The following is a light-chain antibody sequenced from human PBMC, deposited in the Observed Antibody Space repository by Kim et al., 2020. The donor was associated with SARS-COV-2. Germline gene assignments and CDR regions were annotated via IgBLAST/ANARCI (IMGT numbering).Light chain of an antibody. Sequence: VSPGERVTHSCRASQSITTNLAWYQQKPGRAPRLLIFAASTRTTDIPARFRGSGSGTEFTLTISSLQSEDFAVYYCQQYHNWPPYTFGQGTKLEI. V-gene: IGKV3D-15*01. CDR1: QSITTN. J-gene: IGKJ2*01. CDR3: QQYHNWPPYT. CDR2: AAS.